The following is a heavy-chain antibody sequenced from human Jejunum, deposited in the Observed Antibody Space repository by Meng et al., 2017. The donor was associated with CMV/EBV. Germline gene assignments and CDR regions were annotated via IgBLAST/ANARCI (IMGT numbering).Heavy chain of an antibody. V-gene: IGHV4-31*02. Sequence: SGGSISSGNDYWSWIRQHPGKGLEWIGYMSNIGTTYYNPSLEGRPVISIDMSKNQFSLTLSSVTVADTAVYYCARRGPTDSSRYFDYWGLGTLVTVSS. D-gene: IGHD6-13*01. CDR3: ARRGPTDSSRYFDY. CDR1: GGSISSGNDY. CDR2: MSNIGTT. J-gene: IGHJ4*02.